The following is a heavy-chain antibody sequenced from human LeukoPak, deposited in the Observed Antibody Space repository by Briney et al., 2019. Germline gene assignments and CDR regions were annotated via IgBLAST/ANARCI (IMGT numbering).Heavy chain of an antibody. CDR3: ARGLRGWLTPSYYFDY. CDR1: GFTVSSNY. D-gene: IGHD6-19*01. V-gene: IGHV3-53*01. CDR2: IYSGGST. J-gene: IGHJ4*02. Sequence: GGSLRLSCAASGFTVSSNYMSWVRQAPGKGLEWVSVIYSGGSTYYADSVKCRFTISRDNSKNTLYLQMNSLRAEDTAVYYCARGLRGWLTPSYYFDYWGQGTLVTVSS.